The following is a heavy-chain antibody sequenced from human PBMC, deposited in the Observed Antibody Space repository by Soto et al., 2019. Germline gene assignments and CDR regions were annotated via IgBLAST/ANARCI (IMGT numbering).Heavy chain of an antibody. D-gene: IGHD2-21*01. V-gene: IGHV3-64*01. CDR1: GFTFSSYA. CDR3: ARRIPFGYGMDV. CDR2: ITSNGGNT. J-gene: IGHJ6*02. Sequence: EVQLVESGGGLVQPGGSLRLSCAASGFTFSSYAMHWVRQAPGKGLEYVSDITSNGGNTDYASSGKGRFTISRDNSKNTLYIQMGSLRAEVMAVYYCARRIPFGYGMDVWGQGTSVTVSS.